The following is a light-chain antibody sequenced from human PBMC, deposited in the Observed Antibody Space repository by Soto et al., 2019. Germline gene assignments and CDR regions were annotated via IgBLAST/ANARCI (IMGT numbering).Light chain of an antibody. J-gene: IGLJ1*01. Sequence: QSVLTQPPSVSGAPGQRVTISCTGSISNIGAGYDVHWYQQLPGTAPKLLIYGNSNRPSGVPDRFSGSKSGTSASLAITGLQAEDEADYYCQSYDSSLYVFGTG. CDR1: ISNIGAGYD. V-gene: IGLV1-40*01. CDR3: QSYDSSLYV. CDR2: GNS.